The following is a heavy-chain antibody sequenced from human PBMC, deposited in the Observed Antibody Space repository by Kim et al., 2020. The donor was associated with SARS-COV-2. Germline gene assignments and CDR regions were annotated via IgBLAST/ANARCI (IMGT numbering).Heavy chain of an antibody. D-gene: IGHD6-13*01. Sequence: PSFHGQVTISADKSISTAYLQWSSLKASDTAIYYCARRRDLSSRGFDYWGQGTLVTVSS. V-gene: IGHV5-51*01. J-gene: IGHJ4*02. CDR3: ARRRDLSSRGFDY.